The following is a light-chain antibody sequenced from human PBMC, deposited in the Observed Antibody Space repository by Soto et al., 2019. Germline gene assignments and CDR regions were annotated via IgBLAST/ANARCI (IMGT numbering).Light chain of an antibody. J-gene: IGKJ4*01. CDR3: QHRSN. CDR2: GAS. Sequence: IVLTQSPATLSLSPGERATPSCRASQSVRSYIAWYQQKPGQAPRLLVYGASNRATGIPARFSGSASGTDFTLTISSLEPEDFAIYYCQHRSNFGGGTKVEIK. CDR1: QSVRSY. V-gene: IGKV3-11*01.